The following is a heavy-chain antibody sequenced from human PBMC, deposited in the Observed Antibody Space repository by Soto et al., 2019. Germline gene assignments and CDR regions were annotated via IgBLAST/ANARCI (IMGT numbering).Heavy chain of an antibody. CDR1: GGSITSDNYY. J-gene: IGHJ3*01. CDR2: IYYSGST. D-gene: IGHD3-22*01. CDR3: ARDQLYYNDISGRPLNAFDV. Sequence: SETLSLTCTVSGGSITSDNYYWTWIRQHPGKGLEWIGYIYYSGSTYYNPSLKSRVTISVDTSKNQFSLKLTSVTAADTAVYYCARDQLYYNDISGRPLNAFDVWGQGTMVTVSS. V-gene: IGHV4-31*03.